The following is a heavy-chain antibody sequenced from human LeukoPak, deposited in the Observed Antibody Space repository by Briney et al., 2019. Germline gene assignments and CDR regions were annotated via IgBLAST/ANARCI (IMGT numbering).Heavy chain of an antibody. V-gene: IGHV4-30-2*01. Sequence: SETLSLTCAASGCSISTGGYSWSWIRQPPGKGLEWVGYIYHSGSTYYNPSLNSRVTISVAPTKNQFSLRMSSVTSADTAVYYCARGYCSITRWFNWFDPWGQGTLVTVSS. CDR3: ARGYCSITRWFNWFDP. D-gene: IGHD2-2*01. CDR1: GCSISTGGYS. CDR2: IYHSGST. J-gene: IGHJ5*02.